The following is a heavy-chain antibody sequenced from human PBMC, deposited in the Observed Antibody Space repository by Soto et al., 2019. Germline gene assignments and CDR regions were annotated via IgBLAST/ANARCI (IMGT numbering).Heavy chain of an antibody. CDR2: TDYSGNT. D-gene: IGHD6-19*01. CDR1: SDSISSYY. J-gene: IGHJ4*02. V-gene: IGHV4-59*08. Sequence: QVQLQESGPGLVRPSETLSLTCTVSSDSISSYYWIWIRQSPGKGLEWIGYTDYSGNTNYNPSLKSRVIISGDTSKNQFSLRLSSVTAADTAVYYCARAVGDPLYHLDYWGQGTLVTVSS. CDR3: ARAVGDPLYHLDY.